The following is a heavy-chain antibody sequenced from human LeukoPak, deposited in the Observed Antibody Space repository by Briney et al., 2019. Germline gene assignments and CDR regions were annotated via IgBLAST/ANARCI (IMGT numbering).Heavy chain of an antibody. CDR3: ARETLYCSGGSCYDYFDY. V-gene: IGHV4-59*01. J-gene: IGHJ4*02. CDR2: IYYSGST. Sequence: SETLSLTCTVSGGSISSYYWSWIRQPPGKGLEWIGYIYYSGSTNYNPSLKSRVTISVDTSKNQFSLKLSSVTAADTAVYYCARETLYCSGGSCYDYFDYWGQGTLVTISS. D-gene: IGHD2-15*01. CDR1: GGSISSYY.